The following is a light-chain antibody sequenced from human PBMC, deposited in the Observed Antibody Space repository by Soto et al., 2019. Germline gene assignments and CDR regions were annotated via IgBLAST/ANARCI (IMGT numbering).Light chain of an antibody. CDR3: QQYNNWPTWT. CDR2: GAS. Sequence: RVMTQSPATLSVSPGERVTLSCRARQSVGSNLAWYQQKPGQAPRLLIYGASTRATGIPARFSGSGSETEFTLTISSLQAEDSAVYFCQQYNNWPTWTFGQGTKVDIK. J-gene: IGKJ1*01. V-gene: IGKV3-15*01. CDR1: QSVGSN.